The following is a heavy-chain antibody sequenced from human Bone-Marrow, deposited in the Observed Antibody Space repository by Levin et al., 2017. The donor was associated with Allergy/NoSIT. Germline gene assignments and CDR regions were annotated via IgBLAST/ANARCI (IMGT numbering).Heavy chain of an antibody. J-gene: IGHJ4*02. CDR1: GGSISSGDSY. CDR3: ARVGGSAIVTNYFDN. D-gene: IGHD5-18*01. Sequence: SETLSLTCTVSGGSISSGDSYWSWIRQPPGKDLEWIGYIYYRGSTTYNPSLKSRLAISVDTSKNQFSLNLNSVTAADTAVYFCARVGGSAIVTNYFDNWGQGILVTVSS. V-gene: IGHV4-30-4*01. CDR2: IYYRGST.